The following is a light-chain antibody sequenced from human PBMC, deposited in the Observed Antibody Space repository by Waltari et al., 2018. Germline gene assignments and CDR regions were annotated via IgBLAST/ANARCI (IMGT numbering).Light chain of an antibody. CDR1: NSNIGRYI. V-gene: IGLV1-44*01. CDR2: ANN. J-gene: IGLJ3*02. CDR3: ATWDASLDTWV. Sequence: QSVVTQPPSASGTPGQRVTLSCSGSNSNIGRYIWNWYQQFPGTAPKLLIYANNQRPSGVPGRFSASRSGTSASLVISGLQSEDEADYYCATWDASLDTWVFGGGTKVTVL.